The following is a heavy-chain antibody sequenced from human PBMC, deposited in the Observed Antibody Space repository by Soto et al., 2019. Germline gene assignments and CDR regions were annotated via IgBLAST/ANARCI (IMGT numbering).Heavy chain of an antibody. CDR2: IRNRPNSYTT. V-gene: IGHV3-72*01. J-gene: IGHJ4*02. CDR1: GFTFSDHY. D-gene: IGHD3-10*01. CDR3: VRDSGRGFYFDY. Sequence: EVQLVESGGGLVQPGGSLRLSCAASGFTFSDHYMDWVRQAPGKGLEWVGRIRNRPNSYTTQYAASVKGRFAVLRDDSEKLVYPQMNDLKTEDTAVYDCVRDSGRGFYFDYWGQGAQVTVSS.